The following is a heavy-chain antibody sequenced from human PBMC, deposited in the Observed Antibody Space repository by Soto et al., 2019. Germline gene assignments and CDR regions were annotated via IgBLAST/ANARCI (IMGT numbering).Heavy chain of an antibody. CDR3: AKAIFELLLVPNYYYGMDV. CDR1: GFTFSSYA. D-gene: IGHD3-3*01. CDR2: ISGSGGST. V-gene: IGHV3-23*01. Sequence: EVQLLESGGGLVQPGGSLRLSCAASGFTFSSYAMSWVRQAPGKGLEWVSAISGSGGSTYYADSVKGRFTISRDNSKNTLYLQMNSLRSEDTAVYYCAKAIFELLLVPNYYYGMDVWGQGTTVTVSS. J-gene: IGHJ6*02.